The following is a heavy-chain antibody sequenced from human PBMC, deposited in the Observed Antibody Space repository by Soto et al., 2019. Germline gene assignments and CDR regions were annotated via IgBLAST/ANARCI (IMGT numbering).Heavy chain of an antibody. D-gene: IGHD6-19*01. CDR1: GYNFTSYD. V-gene: IGHV1-8*01. CDR3: ARERAVAGFDY. Sequence: QVQRVQSGAEVKKPGASVKVSSKASGYNFTSYDNNWVRQATGQGLEGMGWMNPNSGNTGYAQKFQGRVTMTRNTSISTAYMELSSLRSEDTAVYYCARERAVAGFDYWGQGTLVTVSS. J-gene: IGHJ4*02. CDR2: MNPNSGNT.